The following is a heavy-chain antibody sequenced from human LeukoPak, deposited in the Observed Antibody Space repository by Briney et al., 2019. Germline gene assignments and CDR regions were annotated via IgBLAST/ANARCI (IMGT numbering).Heavy chain of an antibody. CDR1: GFDLNIYV. V-gene: IGHV3-48*03. CDR2: IGADDSTT. D-gene: IGHD3-10*01. CDR3: AGSRYPEHQDLNY. J-gene: IGHJ4*02. Sequence: GVSLSLSRAASGFDLNIYVMNWVRQAPGKEVEWVSYIGADDSTTYYANPVKGRFTISRDNLKSSLFLQMSSLRAEDTAVYYCAGSRYPEHQDLNYWGQGTLVIVS.